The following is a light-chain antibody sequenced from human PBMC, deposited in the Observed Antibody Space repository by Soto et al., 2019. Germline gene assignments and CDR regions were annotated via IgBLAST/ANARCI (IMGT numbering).Light chain of an antibody. CDR3: QHYNAFPWP. CDR1: QSIRNW. CDR2: GAS. J-gene: IGKJ1*01. Sequence: DIQMTQSPSTLSASVGDRVTITCRASQSIRNWLAWYQDKPGKAPKLLIYGASSLESGVPSRFSGSGSGKEFTLTIGGLQPDDFATYYCQHYNAFPWPFGQGTKVESK. V-gene: IGKV1-5*01.